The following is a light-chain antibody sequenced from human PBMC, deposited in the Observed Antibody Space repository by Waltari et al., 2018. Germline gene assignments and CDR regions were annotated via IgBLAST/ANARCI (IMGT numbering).Light chain of an antibody. CDR3: QQTSSAPFT. Sequence: DIQMTQSPSSLSASVGDRVTITCRASQPIVRYLNWYQQKPGKAPKLLSYAASTLQRVVPSRFSGSGSGTDFTLAINSVQPDDFATYFCQQTSSAPFTFGRGTRLDFK. V-gene: IGKV1-39*01. J-gene: IGKJ5*01. CDR1: QPIVRY. CDR2: AAS.